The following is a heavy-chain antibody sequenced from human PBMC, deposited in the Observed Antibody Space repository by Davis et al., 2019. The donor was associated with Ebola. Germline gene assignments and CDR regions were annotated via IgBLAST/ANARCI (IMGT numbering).Heavy chain of an antibody. CDR3: ARANSGCTGGGCFSGHWFDP. Sequence: PGGSLRLSCAASGFSFSSYSMNWVRQAPGKGLEWVSSISSSSSYIYYAESVKGRFTISRDDAKNSLYLQMDSLRAGDTAIYYCARANSGCTGGGCFSGHWFDPWGQGTLVTVSS. CDR1: GFSFSSYS. CDR2: ISSSSSYI. D-gene: IGHD2-15*01. J-gene: IGHJ5*02. V-gene: IGHV3-21*01.